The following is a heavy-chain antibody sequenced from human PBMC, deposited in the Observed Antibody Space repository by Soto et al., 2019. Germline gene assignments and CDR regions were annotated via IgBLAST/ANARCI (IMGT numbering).Heavy chain of an antibody. D-gene: IGHD3-22*01. J-gene: IGHJ4*02. CDR1: GGSFSGYY. Sequence: QVQLQQWGAGLLKPSETLSLTCAVYGGSFSGYYWSWIRQPPGKGLEWIGEINNSGSTNYNPSLKSRVTISVDTSKNQFSLKLSSVTAADTAVYYCARNSRVRWYYFDYWGQGTLVTVSS. CDR2: INNSGST. CDR3: ARNSRVRWYYFDY. V-gene: IGHV4-34*01.